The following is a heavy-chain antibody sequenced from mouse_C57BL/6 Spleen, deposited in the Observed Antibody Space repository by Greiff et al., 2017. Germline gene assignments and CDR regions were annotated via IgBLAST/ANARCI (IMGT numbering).Heavy chain of an antibody. Sequence: QVQLQQPGAELVKPGASVKLSCKASGYTFTSYWMHWVKQRPGQGLEWIGMIHPNSGSTKYNEKFKSKATLTVDKSSSTAYMQLSSLTSEDSAVYYCARTIYDGYSYYAMDYWGQGTSVTVSS. CDR1: GYTFTSYW. CDR3: ARTIYDGYSYYAMDY. J-gene: IGHJ4*01. CDR2: IHPNSGST. D-gene: IGHD2-3*01. V-gene: IGHV1-64*01.